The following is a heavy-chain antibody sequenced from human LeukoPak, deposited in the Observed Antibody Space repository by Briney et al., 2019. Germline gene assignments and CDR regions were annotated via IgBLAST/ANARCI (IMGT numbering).Heavy chain of an antibody. D-gene: IGHD2-2*01. V-gene: IGHV1-2*02. CDR3: ARRGPAAMLGTDDY. J-gene: IGHJ4*02. CDR1: GYTFTGYY. CDR2: INPNSGGT. Sequence: GASVKVSCKASGYTFTGYYMHWVRQAPGQGLEWMGWINPNSGGTNYAQKFQGRVTMTRDTSISTAYMELSRLRSDDTAVYYCARRGPAAMLGTDDYWGQGTLVTVSS.